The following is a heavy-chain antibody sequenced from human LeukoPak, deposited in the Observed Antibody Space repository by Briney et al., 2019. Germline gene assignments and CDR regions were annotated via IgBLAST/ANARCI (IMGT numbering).Heavy chain of an antibody. CDR1: GYTLTELS. J-gene: IGHJ4*02. CDR2: FDPEDGET. CDR3: ATDRVATRDYGANFDY. V-gene: IGHV1-24*01. D-gene: IGHD4-17*01. Sequence: ASVKVSCKVSGYTLTELSMHWVRQAPGKGLEWMGGFDPEDGETIYAQKFQGRVTMTEDTSTDTAYMELSSLRSEDTAVYYCATDRVATRDYGANFDYWGQGTLVTVSS.